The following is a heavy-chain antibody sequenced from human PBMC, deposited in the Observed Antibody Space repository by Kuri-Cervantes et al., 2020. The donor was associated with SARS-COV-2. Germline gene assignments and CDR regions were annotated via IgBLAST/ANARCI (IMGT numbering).Heavy chain of an antibody. V-gene: IGHV3-30-3*01. CDR2: ISYDGSNK. Sequence: GGSLRLCCAASGFTFSSYAMHWVRQAPGKGLEWVAVISYDGSNKYYADSVKGRFTISRDNSKNTLYLQMNSLRAEDTAVYYCAKDGELEWSPHYYYYYMDVWGKGTTVTVSS. CDR1: GFTFSSYA. CDR3: AKDGELEWSPHYYYYYMDV. D-gene: IGHD3-3*01. J-gene: IGHJ6*03.